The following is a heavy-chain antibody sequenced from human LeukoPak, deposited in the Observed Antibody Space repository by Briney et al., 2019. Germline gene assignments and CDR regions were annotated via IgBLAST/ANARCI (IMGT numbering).Heavy chain of an antibody. J-gene: IGHJ4*02. CDR1: GFTFSRCA. D-gene: IGHD3-22*01. Sequence: GGSLRLSCAASGFTFSRCAMGWVRQIPGKGLEWVAGIGGSDGKTYYADPVKGRFNISRDNSKNSLCLQLNSLRSDDTAIYYCVKDANYFDSGSYMVPFDSWGQGTLVTVSS. V-gene: IGHV3-23*01. CDR2: IGGSDGKT. CDR3: VKDANYFDSGSYMVPFDS.